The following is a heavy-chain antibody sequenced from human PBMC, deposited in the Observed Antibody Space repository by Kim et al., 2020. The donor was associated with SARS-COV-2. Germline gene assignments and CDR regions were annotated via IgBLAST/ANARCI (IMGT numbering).Heavy chain of an antibody. D-gene: IGHD3-3*01. CDR3: ARDLGDGPNGGDAFDI. J-gene: IGHJ3*02. V-gene: IGHV3-30-3*01. Sequence: GGSLRLSCAASGFTFSSYAMHWVRQAPGKGLEWVAVISYDGSNKYYADSVKGRFTISRDNSKNTLYLQMNSLRAEDTAVYYCARDLGDGPNGGDAFDIWGQGTMVTVSS. CDR1: GFTFSSYA. CDR2: ISYDGSNK.